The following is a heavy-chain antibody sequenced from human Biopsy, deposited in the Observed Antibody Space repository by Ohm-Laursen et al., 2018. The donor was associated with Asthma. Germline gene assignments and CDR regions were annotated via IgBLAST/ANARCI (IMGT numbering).Heavy chain of an antibody. V-gene: IGHV3-20*01. CDR3: VRDMGGFGSGWFPVEF. CDR1: GFTFDDYG. Sequence: SLRLSCAASGFTFDDYGMSWVRQAPGKGLDWVSGINWNGGSTGYADSVKGRFTISRDNAKNSLYLQMNSLRAEDTALYHCVRDMGGFGSGWFPVEFWGQGALVTVSS. J-gene: IGHJ4*02. CDR2: INWNGGST. D-gene: IGHD6-19*01.